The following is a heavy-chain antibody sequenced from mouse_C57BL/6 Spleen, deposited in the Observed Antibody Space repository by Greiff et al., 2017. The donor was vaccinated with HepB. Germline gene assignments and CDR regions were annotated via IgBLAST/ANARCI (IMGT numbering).Heavy chain of an antibody. CDR3: ARYYYSNYVLLFDY. J-gene: IGHJ2*01. CDR2: IDPSDSYT. V-gene: IGHV1-59*01. D-gene: IGHD2-5*01. Sequence: QVQLQQPGAELVRPGPSVKLSCKASGYTFTSYWMHWVKQRPGQGLEWIGVIDPSDSYTNYNQKFKGKATLTVDTSSSTAYMQLSSLTSEDSAVYYCARYYYSNYVLLFDYWGQGTTLTVSS. CDR1: GYTFTSYW.